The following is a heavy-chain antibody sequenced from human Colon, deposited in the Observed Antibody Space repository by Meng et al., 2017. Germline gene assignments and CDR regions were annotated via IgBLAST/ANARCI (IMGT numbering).Heavy chain of an antibody. CDR2: IYYSGST. V-gene: IGHV4-61*01. CDR3: VGQGMTSYSWGY. CDR1: GGSVSSGSYY. D-gene: IGHD3-9*01. Sequence: HVQLQESGPGLVRPSETLSLTCTVSGGSVSSGSYYWSWIRQPPGKGLEWIGYIYYSGSTNYNPSLKSRVTITGDWSKNQFSLNLNSVTAADTALYYCVGQGMTSYSWGYWGQGTLVTVSS. J-gene: IGHJ4*02.